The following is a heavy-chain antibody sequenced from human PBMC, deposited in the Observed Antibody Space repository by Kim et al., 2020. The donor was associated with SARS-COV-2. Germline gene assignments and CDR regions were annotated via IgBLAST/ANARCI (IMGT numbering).Heavy chain of an antibody. Sequence: GGSLRLSCAASGFTFSSYAMSWVRQAPGKGLEWVSAISGSGGSTYYADSVKGRFTISRDNSKNTLYLQMNSLRAEDTAVYYCAKDLFMIVDSSGDYWGQGTLVTVSS. CDR2: ISGSGGST. V-gene: IGHV3-23*01. CDR3: AKDLFMIVDSSGDY. CDR1: GFTFSSYA. D-gene: IGHD3-22*01. J-gene: IGHJ4*02.